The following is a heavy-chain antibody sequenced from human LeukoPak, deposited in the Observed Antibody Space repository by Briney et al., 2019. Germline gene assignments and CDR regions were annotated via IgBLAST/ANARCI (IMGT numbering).Heavy chain of an antibody. Sequence: WESLSLSCAASGFTFSDYYMSWIRQAPGKGLEWVSYISSSGSTIYYADSVKGRFTISRATAKKSPYLQMNSLAADATAVYSCAREEGDYYDSTNYFDYWGQGTLVTVS. D-gene: IGHD3-22*01. CDR1: GFTFSDYY. J-gene: IGHJ4*02. V-gene: IGHV3-11*01. CDR2: ISSSGSTI. CDR3: AREEGDYYDSTNYFDY.